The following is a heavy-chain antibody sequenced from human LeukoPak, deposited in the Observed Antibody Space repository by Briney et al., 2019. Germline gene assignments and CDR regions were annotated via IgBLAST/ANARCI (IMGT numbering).Heavy chain of an antibody. CDR3: ATDGGAWWLRD. CDR2: ISAYNGNT. Sequence: GASVKVSCKASGYTFTSYGISWVRQAPGQGLEWMGWISAYNGNTNYAQKLQGRVTMTEDTSTDTAYMELSSLRSEDTAVYYCATDGGAWWLRDWGQGTLVTVSS. D-gene: IGHD2-15*01. CDR1: GYTFTSYG. J-gene: IGHJ4*02. V-gene: IGHV1-18*01.